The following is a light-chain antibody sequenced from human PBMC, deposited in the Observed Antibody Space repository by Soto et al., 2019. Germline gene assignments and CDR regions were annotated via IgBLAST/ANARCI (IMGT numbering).Light chain of an antibody. V-gene: IGLV1-40*01. Sequence: QSVLTQPPSVSGAPGQRVTISCTGSSSNIGAGYDVHWYQQLPGTAPKLLIYGNSNRPSGVPDRFSGSKSGTSASLAITGLQAGDEADYYCQSYDSSLGGGVFGGGTK. J-gene: IGLJ2*01. CDR2: GNS. CDR3: QSYDSSLGGGV. CDR1: SSNIGAGYD.